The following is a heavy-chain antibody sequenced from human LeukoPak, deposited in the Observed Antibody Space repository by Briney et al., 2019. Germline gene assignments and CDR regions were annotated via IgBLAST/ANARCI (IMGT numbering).Heavy chain of an antibody. CDR3: ASIIVGATTRFDY. CDR2: IYHSGST. V-gene: IGHV4-38-2*01. CDR1: GYSISSGYY. J-gene: IGHJ4*02. Sequence: PSETLSLTCAVSGYSISSGYYWGWIRQPPGKGLEWIGSIYHSGSTYYNPSLKSRVTISVDTPKNQFSLKLSSVTAVDTAVYYCASIIVGATTRFDYWGQGTLVTVSS. D-gene: IGHD1-26*01.